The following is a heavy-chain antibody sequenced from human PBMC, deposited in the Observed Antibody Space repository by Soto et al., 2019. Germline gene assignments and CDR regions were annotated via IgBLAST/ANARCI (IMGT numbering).Heavy chain of an antibody. Sequence: GGSLRLSCAASGFTFSSYSMNWVRQAPGKGLEWVSSISSSSSYIYYADSVKGRFTISRDNAKNSLYLQMNSLRAEDTAVYYCARLGRVTIFGVVHRYMDVWGKGTTVTVSS. D-gene: IGHD3-3*01. CDR2: ISSSSSYI. CDR1: GFTFSSYS. V-gene: IGHV3-21*01. J-gene: IGHJ6*03. CDR3: ARLGRVTIFGVVHRYMDV.